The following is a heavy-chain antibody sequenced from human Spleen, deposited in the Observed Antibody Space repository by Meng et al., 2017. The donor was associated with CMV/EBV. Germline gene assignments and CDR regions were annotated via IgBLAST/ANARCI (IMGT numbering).Heavy chain of an antibody. V-gene: IGHV4-59*08. J-gene: IGHJ5*02. Sequence: GSLSLTCTVSGGSINSYYWSWIRQPPGKGLEWIGYVYYRGYTNYNPSLRSRVIMSVDSSKNQLSLKLTSVTAADTAVYYCARPMDVAARPRWFDPWGQGALVTVSS. D-gene: IGHD6-6*01. CDR1: GGSINSYY. CDR2: VYYRGYT. CDR3: ARPMDVAARPRWFDP.